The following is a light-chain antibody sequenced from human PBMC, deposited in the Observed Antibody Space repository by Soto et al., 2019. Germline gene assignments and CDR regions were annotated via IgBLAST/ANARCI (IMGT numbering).Light chain of an antibody. Sequence: QAVVTQPPSVSAAPGQKVTISCSGSSSNIGGNSVSWYQQLPVTAPKLLIYDDNKRPSGIPDRFSGSKSGTSATLGITGFQTGDEADYYCGSWDSSLSAYVFGTGTKVTVL. CDR3: GSWDSSLSAYV. V-gene: IGLV1-51*01. CDR2: DDN. CDR1: SSNIGGNS. J-gene: IGLJ1*01.